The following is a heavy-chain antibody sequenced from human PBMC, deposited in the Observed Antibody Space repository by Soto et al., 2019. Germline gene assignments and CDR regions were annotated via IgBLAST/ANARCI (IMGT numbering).Heavy chain of an antibody. Sequence: GGSLRLSCAASGFTFSTYSMNWVRQAPGKGLEWVSYISSSSSTIFYTDSVKGRFTVSRDNAKNSLYLQMNSLRAEDTALYYCAKSLFSMIVSPREYFQHWGQGTLVTVSS. J-gene: IGHJ1*01. CDR1: GFTFSTYS. D-gene: IGHD3-22*01. CDR2: ISSSSSTI. V-gene: IGHV3-48*01. CDR3: AKSLFSMIVSPREYFQH.